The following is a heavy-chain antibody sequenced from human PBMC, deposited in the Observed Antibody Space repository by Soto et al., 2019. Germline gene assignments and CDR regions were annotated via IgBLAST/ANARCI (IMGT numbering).Heavy chain of an antibody. V-gene: IGHV1-69*01. CDR1: GRTFSSYA. CDR3: ARDLGNYDFWGEYHPPDRMDV. J-gene: IGHJ6*02. Sequence: SVRAAGRVSGRTFSSYAISWVRQAPGQGLEWMGGIIPIFGTANYAQKFQGRVTITADESTSTAYMELSSLRSEDTAVYYCARDLGNYDFWGEYHPPDRMDVWGQGTTVTVYS. D-gene: IGHD3-3*01. CDR2: IIPIFGTA.